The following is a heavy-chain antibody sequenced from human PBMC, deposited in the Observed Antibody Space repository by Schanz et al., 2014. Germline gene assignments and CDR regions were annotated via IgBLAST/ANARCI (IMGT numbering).Heavy chain of an antibody. CDR3: AKDGVPSPWVCFGGYCYSGGADY. CDR2: ISGIGDHT. V-gene: IGHV3-23*01. CDR1: GFTFRSYA. Sequence: EVQLLESGGGLIQPGGSLRLSCAASGFTFRSYAMSWVRQAPGKGLEWVSVISGIGDHTHYADSVKVRFTISRDTPGNTLYLQMNSLTGEDTAVYYCAKDGVPSPWVCFGGYCYSGGADYWGQGTLVTVSS. J-gene: IGHJ4*02. D-gene: IGHD2-21*02.